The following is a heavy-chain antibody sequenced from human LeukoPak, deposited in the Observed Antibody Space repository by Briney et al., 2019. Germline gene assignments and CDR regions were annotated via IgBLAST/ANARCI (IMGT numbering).Heavy chain of an antibody. J-gene: IGHJ6*03. CDR3: ARVAAARPEYYYYYYMDV. Sequence: QTGGSLRLSCAASGFTFSYYSMNWVRQAPGKGLEWVSYISSSSSTIYYADSVKGRFTISRDNAKNSLYLQMNSLRAEDTAVYYCARVAAARPEYYYYYYMDVWGKGTTVTVSS. CDR2: ISSSSSTI. D-gene: IGHD6-6*01. V-gene: IGHV3-48*01. CDR1: GFTFSYYS.